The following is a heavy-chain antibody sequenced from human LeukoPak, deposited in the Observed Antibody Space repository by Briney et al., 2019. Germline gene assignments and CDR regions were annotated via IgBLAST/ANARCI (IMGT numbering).Heavy chain of an antibody. V-gene: IGHV3-23*01. J-gene: IGHJ4*02. CDR1: GFTFSSYA. CDR3: AKDICSSTSCYFLH. Sequence: PGGSLRLSCAASGFTFSSYAMSWVRQAPGKGLEWVSAIRGSGGSTYYADSVKGRFTISRDNSKNTLYLQMNSLRAEDTAVYYCAKDICSSTSCYFLHWGQGTLVTVSS. D-gene: IGHD2-2*01. CDR2: IRGSGGST.